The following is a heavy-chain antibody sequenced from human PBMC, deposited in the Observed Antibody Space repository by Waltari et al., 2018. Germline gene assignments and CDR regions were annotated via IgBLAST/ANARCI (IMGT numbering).Heavy chain of an antibody. Sequence: EVQLVESGGGLVNPGGSLRLSWAASGMTFSNAWMTWARQAPGKGLEWVGQIRSKADDGTTDYAAPVKSRFTISRDDSTNMLYLHMNSLKSEDTAVYYCTTDLGDYHQSSGYPYFDYWGQGSLVTVSS. V-gene: IGHV3-15*01. CDR2: IRSKADDGTT. CDR3: TTDLGDYHQSSGYPYFDY. CDR1: GMTFSNAW. D-gene: IGHD3-22*01. J-gene: IGHJ4*02.